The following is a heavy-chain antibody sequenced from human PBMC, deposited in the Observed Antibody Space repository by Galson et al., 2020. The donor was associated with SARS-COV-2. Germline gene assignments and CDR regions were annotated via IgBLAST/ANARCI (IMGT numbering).Heavy chain of an antibody. CDR2: IYWDDDK. CDR3: AHLEGADFWSGYSVADY. D-gene: IGHD3-3*01. Sequence: SGPTLVKPTQTLTLTCAFSGFSLSTYGVGVAWIRQPPGKALEWLALIYWDDDKRYSPFLKSRLTISKDTSINHVVLTMTNMGPLDTATYYCAHLEGADFWSGYSVADYWGQGMLVSVSS. CDR1: GFSLSTYGVG. V-gene: IGHV2-5*02. J-gene: IGHJ4*02.